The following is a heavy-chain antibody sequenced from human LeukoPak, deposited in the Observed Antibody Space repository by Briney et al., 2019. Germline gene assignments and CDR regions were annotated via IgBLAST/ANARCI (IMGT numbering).Heavy chain of an antibody. Sequence: GSLRLSCAASGFTVSSNYMSWIRQPPGKGLEWIGEINHSGSTNYNPSLKSRVTISVDTSKNQFSLKLSSVTAADTAVYYCARPWGDSISNQYYFDYWGQGTLVTVSS. J-gene: IGHJ4*02. CDR2: INHSGST. CDR1: GFTVSSNY. CDR3: ARPWGDSISNQYYFDY. V-gene: IGHV4-34*01. D-gene: IGHD2-21*02.